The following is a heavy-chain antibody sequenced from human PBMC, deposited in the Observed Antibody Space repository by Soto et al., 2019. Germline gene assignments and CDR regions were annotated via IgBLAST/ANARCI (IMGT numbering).Heavy chain of an antibody. V-gene: IGHV4-59*01. CDR2: IHYNGNT. D-gene: IGHD2-2*03. J-gene: IGHJ4*02. CDR3: AREGNLGRWIQPLDY. CDR1: GVSISSYY. Sequence: SETLSLTCTVSGVSISSYYWSWIRQPPGKGLEWIGNIHYNGNTKYSPSLKSRVTMSVDTSKNHFSLKLISVTTADTAVYFCAREGNLGRWIQPLDYWGQGTLVTVSS.